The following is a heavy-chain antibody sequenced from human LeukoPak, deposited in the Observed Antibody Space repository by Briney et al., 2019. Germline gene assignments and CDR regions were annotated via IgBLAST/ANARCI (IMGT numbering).Heavy chain of an antibody. D-gene: IGHD2-8*02. V-gene: IGHV3-23*01. CDR2: IFPSGGEI. CDR1: GFTFSTFA. CDR3: ATYRQVLLPFES. Sequence: GGSLRLSCADSGFTFSTFAMIWVRHPPGKGLEWVSSIFPSGGEIHYADSVRGRFTISRDNSKSTLSLQMNSLRAEDTAIYYCATYRQVLLPFESWGQGTLVTVSS. J-gene: IGHJ4*02.